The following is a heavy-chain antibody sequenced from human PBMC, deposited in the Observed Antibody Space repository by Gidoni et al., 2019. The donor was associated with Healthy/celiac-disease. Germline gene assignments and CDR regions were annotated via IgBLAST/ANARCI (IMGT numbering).Heavy chain of an antibody. J-gene: IGHJ5*02. CDR1: GGSISSYY. V-gene: IGHV4-4*07. D-gene: IGHD5-12*01. Sequence: QVQLQESGPGLVQPSEPLSLTCPVSGGSISSYYWSWIRQPAGKGLEWIGRIYTSGSTNYNPSLKSRVTMSVDTSKNQFSLKLSSVTAADTTVYYCARDGSSSGYGGWNWFDPWGQGTLVTVSS. CDR3: ARDGSSSGYGGWNWFDP. CDR2: IYTSGST.